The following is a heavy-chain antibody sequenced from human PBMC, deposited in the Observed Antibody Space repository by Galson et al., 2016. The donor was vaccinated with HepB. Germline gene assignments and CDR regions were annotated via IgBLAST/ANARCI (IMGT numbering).Heavy chain of an antibody. J-gene: IGHJ4*02. CDR3: ARWSPSIFRGVYDFDY. D-gene: IGHD6-13*01. CDR1: GGSISIRAHY. Sequence: ETLSPTCIVSGGSISIRAHYWGWIRQPPGKGLEGIGSAFHKGDTHYNPSAQTRGALSIDPSKQHFSLKLNSVTAADTAVYYCARWSPSIFRGVYDFDYWGQGTLVTVSS. CDR2: AFHKGDT. V-gene: IGHV4-39*02.